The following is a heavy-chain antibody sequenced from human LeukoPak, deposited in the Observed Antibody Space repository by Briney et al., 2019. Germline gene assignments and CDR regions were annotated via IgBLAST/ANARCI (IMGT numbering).Heavy chain of an antibody. CDR3: ARGGRDILTSPPVSRYYYYMDV. CDR2: IIPIFGTA. V-gene: IGHV1-69*13. J-gene: IGHJ6*03. Sequence: ASVKVSCKASGGTFSSYAISWVRQAPGQGLEWMGGIIPIFGTANYAQKFQGRVTITADESTSTAYLELSSLRSEDTAVYYCARGGRDILTSPPVSRYYYYMDVWGKGTTVTISS. D-gene: IGHD3-9*01. CDR1: GGTFSSYA.